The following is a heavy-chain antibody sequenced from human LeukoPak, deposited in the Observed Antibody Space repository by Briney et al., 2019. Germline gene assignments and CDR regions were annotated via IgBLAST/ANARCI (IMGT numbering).Heavy chain of an antibody. CDR3: ARGYCSSLVSLCAFDP. V-gene: IGHV1-69*13. CDR2: IIPIFGTA. J-gene: IGHJ5*02. D-gene: IGHD2-2*01. CDR1: GGTFSSYA. Sequence: GASVKVSCKASGGTFSSYAISWVRQAPGQGLEWMGGIIPIFGTANYAQKFQGRVTITADESTSTAYMELSSLRSEDTAVYYCARGYCSSLVSLCAFDPWGQGTLVTVSS.